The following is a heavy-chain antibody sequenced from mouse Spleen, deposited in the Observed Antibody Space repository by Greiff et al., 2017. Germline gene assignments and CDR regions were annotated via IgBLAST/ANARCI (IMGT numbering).Heavy chain of an antibody. Sequence: VQLQQSGAELVRPGASVTLSCKASGYTFTDYEMHWVKQTPVHGLEWIGAIDPETGGTAYNQKFKGKAILTADKSSSTAYMELRSLTSEDSAVYYCTRGDYGNYIPYWGQGTLVTVSA. J-gene: IGHJ3*01. CDR1: GYTFTDYE. CDR2: IDPETGGT. CDR3: TRGDYGNYIPY. D-gene: IGHD2-1*01. V-gene: IGHV1-15*01.